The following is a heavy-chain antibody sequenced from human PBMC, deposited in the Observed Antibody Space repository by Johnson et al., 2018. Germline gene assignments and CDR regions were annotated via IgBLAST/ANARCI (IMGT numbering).Heavy chain of an antibody. J-gene: IGHJ3*02. CDR2: MWYDGINK. D-gene: IGHD4/OR15-4a*01. CDR3: ARVNSFGMTMVLTGAFDI. V-gene: IGHV3-33*01. Sequence: QVQLVESGGGVVQPGRSLRLSCAASGFTFSSYGMHWVRQAPGKGLEWVAVMWYDGINKNYADSVKGRFTISGDNSKNTLYLQMNSLRAEDKAGYYCARVNSFGMTMVLTGAFDIWGQGTMVTVSS. CDR1: GFTFSSYG.